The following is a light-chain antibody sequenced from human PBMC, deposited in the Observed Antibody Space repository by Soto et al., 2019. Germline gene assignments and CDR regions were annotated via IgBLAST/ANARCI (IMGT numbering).Light chain of an antibody. CDR3: QQYGSSRLT. CDR1: QSVSSSY. J-gene: IGKJ1*01. Sequence: DIVLTQSPGTLSLSPGERATLSCRASQSVSSSYLAWYQQKPGQAPRLLIYGASSRATGIPDRFSGSGSGTDFTLTSSRLEPEYFAVYYCQQYGSSRLTCGQGTKEEIK. CDR2: GAS. V-gene: IGKV3-20*01.